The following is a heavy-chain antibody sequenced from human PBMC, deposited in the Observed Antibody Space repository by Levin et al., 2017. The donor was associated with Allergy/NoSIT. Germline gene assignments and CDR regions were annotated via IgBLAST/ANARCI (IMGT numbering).Heavy chain of an antibody. CDR1: GFIFSNYG. CDR3: ANLYGDAPDY. J-gene: IGHJ4*02. CDR2: ISYDGSNK. D-gene: IGHD4-17*01. V-gene: IGHV3-30*18. Sequence: GGSLRLSCAASGFIFSNYGMHWVRQAPGKGLEWVAVISYDGSNKYHADSVKGRFTISRDNSKNTLYLQMNSLRAEDTALYYCANLYGDAPDYWGQGTLVTVSS.